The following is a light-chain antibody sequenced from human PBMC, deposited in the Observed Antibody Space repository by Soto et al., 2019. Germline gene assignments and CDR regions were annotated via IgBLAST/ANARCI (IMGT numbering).Light chain of an antibody. J-gene: IGLJ2*01. CDR1: SSNIGSNY. Sequence: QSVLTQPPSASGTPGQRVTIPCSGSSSNIGSNYVYWYQQLPGTAPKLLIYRNNQRPSGVPDRFSGSKSGTSASLAISGLRSEDEADYYCAAWDDTVVFGGGTKLTVL. CDR2: RNN. V-gene: IGLV1-47*01. CDR3: AAWDDTVV.